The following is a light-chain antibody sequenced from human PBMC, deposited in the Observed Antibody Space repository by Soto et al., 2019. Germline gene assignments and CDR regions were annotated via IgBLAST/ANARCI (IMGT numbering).Light chain of an antibody. Sequence: EIVLTQSPATLSLSPGDRATLSCRASQSVGRYLAWYQQKPGQAPRLLIFDAYNRATGIPDRFSGSGSGTDFTLTISSLEPEDSAVYYCQQYGSLPYTFGQGTKLEIK. CDR3: QQYGSLPYT. CDR2: DAY. CDR1: QSVGRY. V-gene: IGKV3-11*01. J-gene: IGKJ2*01.